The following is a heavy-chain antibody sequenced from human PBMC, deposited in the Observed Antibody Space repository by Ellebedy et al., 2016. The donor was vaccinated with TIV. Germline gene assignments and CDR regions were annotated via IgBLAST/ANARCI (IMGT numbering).Heavy chain of an antibody. Sequence: LSLTCAASGFTFSNYWMHWVRQVPGEGLVWVSRIGSDGIGTSYADSVKGRFTISRDNAKNTLFLQMNSLRAEDTALYYCARVYCSGATCPAAFDIWGQGTMVTVSS. CDR1: GFTFSNYW. J-gene: IGHJ3*02. CDR2: IGSDGIGT. CDR3: ARVYCSGATCPAAFDI. V-gene: IGHV3-74*01. D-gene: IGHD2-15*01.